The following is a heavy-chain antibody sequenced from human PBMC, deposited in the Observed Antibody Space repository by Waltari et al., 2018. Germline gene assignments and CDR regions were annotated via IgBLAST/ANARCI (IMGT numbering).Heavy chain of an antibody. CDR2: IYLSGST. J-gene: IGHJ6*02. CDR3: MRGDGV. CDR1: GGSITSTGYY. Sequence: QLQLQESGPGLVKPSETLSLTCAVSGGSITSTGYYWGWIRQSPGQGLEWIGTIYLSGSTYYNPSRKSRVTVSVDTSKNQFCLKVSVVTAADTAVYYCMRGDGVWGQGTTVTVSS. V-gene: IGHV4-39*07.